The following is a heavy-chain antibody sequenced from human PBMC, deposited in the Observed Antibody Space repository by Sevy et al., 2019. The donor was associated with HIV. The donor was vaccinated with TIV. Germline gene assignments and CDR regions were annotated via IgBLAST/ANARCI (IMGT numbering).Heavy chain of an antibody. J-gene: IGHJ5*02. D-gene: IGHD3-3*01. V-gene: IGHV4-59*13. CDR1: GGSMRNFY. Sequence: GSLRLSCSVSGGSMRNFYWSWIRQPPGKGLEWIGNIYYRGSTNYNPSLKSRVTMSVDTSKNQFSLKLSSVTAADTAVYYCARSGFLEWAGSTRGPRNWFDPWGQGTLVTVSS. CDR2: IYYRGST. CDR3: ARSGFLEWAGSTRGPRNWFDP.